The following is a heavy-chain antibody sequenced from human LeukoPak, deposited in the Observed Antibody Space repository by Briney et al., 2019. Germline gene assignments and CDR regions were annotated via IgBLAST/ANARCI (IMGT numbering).Heavy chain of an antibody. J-gene: IGHJ4*02. V-gene: IGHV4-31*03. D-gene: IGHD4-11*01. CDR3: ASYRSTVKY. CDR1: GGSIRSCRYY. CDR2: IYYSGST. Sequence: SQTLSHTCTVSGGSIRSCRYYWSWLRQHPGTGLEWIGYIYYSGSTYYNPSLKSRVTISVDTSKNQFSLKLISVTAADTAVYYCASYRSTVKYWGQGTLVTVSS.